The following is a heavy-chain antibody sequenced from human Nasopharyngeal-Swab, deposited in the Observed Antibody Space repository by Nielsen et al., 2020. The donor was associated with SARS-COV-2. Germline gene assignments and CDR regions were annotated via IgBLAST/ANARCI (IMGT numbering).Heavy chain of an antibody. V-gene: IGHV1-69*04. D-gene: IGHD2-15*01. CDR1: GCTFSSYA. J-gene: IGHJ6*02. CDR3: ARADWGYCSGGSCFTRKGNHYYYYGMDV. Sequence: SSVKVSCQASGCTFSSYAISWLRQAPGQGLEWMGRISPILGIANYAQKFQGRVTITADKSTSTAYMELSSLRSEDTAVYYCARADWGYCSGGSCFTRKGNHYYYYGMDVWGQGTTVTVSS. CDR2: ISPILGIA.